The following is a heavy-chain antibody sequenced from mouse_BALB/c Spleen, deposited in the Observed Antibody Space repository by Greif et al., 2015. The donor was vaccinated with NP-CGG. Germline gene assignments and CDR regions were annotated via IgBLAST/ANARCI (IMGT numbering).Heavy chain of an antibody. CDR2: IDPENGDT. J-gene: IGHJ2*01. CDR1: GFNIKDYY. CDR3: NAAYRYDEAFFGY. D-gene: IGHD2-14*01. V-gene: IGHV14-4*02. Sequence: EVMLVESGAELVRSGASVKLSCTASGFNIKDYYMHWVKQRPEQGLEWIGWIDPENGDTEYAPKFQGKATMTADTSSNTAYLQLSSLTSEDTAVYYCNAAYRYDEAFFGYWGQGTTLTVSS.